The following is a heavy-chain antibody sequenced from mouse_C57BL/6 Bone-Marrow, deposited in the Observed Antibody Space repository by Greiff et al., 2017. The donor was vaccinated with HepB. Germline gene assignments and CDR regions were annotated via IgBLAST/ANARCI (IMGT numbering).Heavy chain of an antibody. V-gene: IGHV5-9-1*02. D-gene: IGHD1-1*01. CDR2: ISSGGDYI. CDR1: GFTFSSYA. CDR3: TRVPHYYGSSYHYYAMDY. J-gene: IGHJ4*01. Sequence: EVHLVESGEGLVKPGGSLKLSCAASGFTFSSYAMSWVRQTPEKRLEWVAYISSGGDYIYYADTVKGRFTISRDNARNTLYLQMSSLKSEDTAMYYCTRVPHYYGSSYHYYAMDYWGQGTSVTVSS.